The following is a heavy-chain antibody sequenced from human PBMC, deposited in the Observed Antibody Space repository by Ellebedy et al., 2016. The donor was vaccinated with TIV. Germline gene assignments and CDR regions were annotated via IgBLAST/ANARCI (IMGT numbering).Heavy chain of an antibody. CDR2: ISHTGSRT. CDR3: AKGRSGTYIHHAFDY. CDR1: GFTFSSYA. D-gene: IGHD1-14*01. Sequence: GESLKISCAASGFTFSSYAMSWVRQAPGKGLEWVSTISHTGSRTYYADSVKGRFTISRDNSKNTLYLQMNSLRAEDTAIYYCAKGRSGTYIHHAFDYWGQGTLVTVSS. J-gene: IGHJ4*02. V-gene: IGHV3-23*01.